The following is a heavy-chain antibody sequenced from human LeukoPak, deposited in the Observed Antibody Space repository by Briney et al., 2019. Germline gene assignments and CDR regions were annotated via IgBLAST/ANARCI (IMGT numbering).Heavy chain of an antibody. J-gene: IGHJ3*02. Sequence: GGSLRLSCAASGFTFSSYAMHWVRQAPGKGLEYVSAISSNGGSTYYANSVRGRFTISRDNSKNTLYLQMNSLRAEDTAVYYCARASRGAFDIWAKGQWSPSLQ. CDR1: GFTFSSYA. V-gene: IGHV3-64*01. D-gene: IGHD6-13*01. CDR3: ARASRGAFDI. CDR2: ISSNGGST.